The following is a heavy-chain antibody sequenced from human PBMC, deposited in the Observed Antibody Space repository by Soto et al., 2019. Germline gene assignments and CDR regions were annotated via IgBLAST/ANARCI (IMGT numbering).Heavy chain of an antibody. CDR3: ARDYSYDAFDI. CDR1: GFTFSGYY. D-gene: IGHD2-15*01. CDR2: ISSSGSTI. Sequence: GGSLXLSWAASGFTFSGYYMSWIRQAPGKGLEWVSYISSSGSTIYYADSVKGRFTISRDNAKNSLYLQMNSLRAEDTAVYYCARDYSYDAFDIWGQGTMVTVSS. V-gene: IGHV3-11*01. J-gene: IGHJ3*02.